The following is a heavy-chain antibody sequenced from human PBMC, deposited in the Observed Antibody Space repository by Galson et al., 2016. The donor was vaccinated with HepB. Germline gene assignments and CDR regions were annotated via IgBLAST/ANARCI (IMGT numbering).Heavy chain of an antibody. J-gene: IGHJ3*02. CDR1: GVSLSSGEVG. D-gene: IGHD3-22*01. CDR2: IYWDDDK. Sequence: PALVKPTQTLTLTCTLSGVSLSSGEVGVGWIRQPPGKALEWLALIYWDDDKRYSPSLKSRLTITKDTSKNQVILTMTNMDPVDTATYFCTHYDCSVHIAFDIWGQGTMVTVSS. V-gene: IGHV2-5*02. CDR3: THYDCSVHIAFDI.